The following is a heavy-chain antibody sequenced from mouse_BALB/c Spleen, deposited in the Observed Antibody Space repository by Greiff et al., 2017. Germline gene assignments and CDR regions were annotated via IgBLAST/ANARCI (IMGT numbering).Heavy chain of an antibody. CDR2: IRLKSNNYAT. J-gene: IGHJ1*01. CDR3: TRDSYGSSFLYWYFDV. Sequence: EVKVEESGGGLVQPGGSMKLSCVASGFTFSNYWMNWVRQSPEKGLEWVAEIRLKSNNYATHYAESVKGRFTISRDDSKSSVYLQMNNLRAEDTGIYYCTRDSYGSSFLYWYFDVWGAGTTVTVSS. D-gene: IGHD1-1*01. CDR1: GFTFSNYW. V-gene: IGHV6-6*02.